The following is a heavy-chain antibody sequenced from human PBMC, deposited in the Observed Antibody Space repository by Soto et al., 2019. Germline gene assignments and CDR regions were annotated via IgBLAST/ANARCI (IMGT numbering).Heavy chain of an antibody. CDR1: GYSFAGYW. D-gene: IGHD2-15*01. V-gene: IGHV5-10-1*01. Sequence: PGESLKISCKGSGYSFAGYWITWVRQKPGKGLEWMGRIDPSDSQTYYSPSFRGHVTISATKSITTVFLQWSSLRASDTAMYYCARKTCASATRPNFQYYLESLRQEAPVTVSS. J-gene: IGHJ4*02. CDR3: ARKTCASATRPNFQYYLES. CDR2: IDPSDSQT.